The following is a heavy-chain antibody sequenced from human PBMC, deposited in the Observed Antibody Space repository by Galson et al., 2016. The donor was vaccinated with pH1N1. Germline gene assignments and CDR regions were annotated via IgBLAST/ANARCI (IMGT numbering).Heavy chain of an antibody. CDR2: ISTYTGNA. CDR1: GYTFTTYG. D-gene: IGHD2-15*01. J-gene: IGHJ4*02. Sequence: SVKVSCKASGYTFTTYGIDWVRQAPGQGLEWMGWISTYTGNAQYAQKFQGRLTLTTDPFTNIAYMDLGSLTSDDTATYFCASRRIPGCSGGSCYLDSWGQGTLVTVSS. V-gene: IGHV1-18*01. CDR3: ASRRIPGCSGGSCYLDS.